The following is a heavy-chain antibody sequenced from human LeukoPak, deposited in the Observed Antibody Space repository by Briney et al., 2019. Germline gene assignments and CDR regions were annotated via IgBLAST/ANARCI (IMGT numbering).Heavy chain of an antibody. D-gene: IGHD3-22*01. CDR3: ARALSTYYYDSSGYYHRSPPYVLGY. CDR2: ISYDGSNK. CDR1: GFTFSSYA. V-gene: IGHV3-30-3*01. Sequence: PGRSLRLSCAASGFTFSSYAMHWVRQAPGKGLEWVAVISYDGSNKYYADSVKGRFTISRDNSKNTLYLQMNSLRAEDTAVYYCARALSTYYYDSSGYYHRSPPYVLGYWGQGTLVTVSS. J-gene: IGHJ4*02.